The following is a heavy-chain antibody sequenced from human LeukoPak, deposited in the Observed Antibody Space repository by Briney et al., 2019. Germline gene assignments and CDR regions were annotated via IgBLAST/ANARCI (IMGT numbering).Heavy chain of an antibody. V-gene: IGHV3-9*01. J-gene: IGHJ4*02. Sequence: GGSLRLSCAASGFTFDDYAMHWVRQAPGKGLEWVSGISWNSGSIGYADSVKGRFTISRDNAKNSLYLQMNSLRAEDTAVYYCARDTLAAAGIDYWGQGTLVTVSS. D-gene: IGHD6-13*01. CDR3: ARDTLAAAGIDY. CDR1: GFTFDDYA. CDR2: ISWNSGSI.